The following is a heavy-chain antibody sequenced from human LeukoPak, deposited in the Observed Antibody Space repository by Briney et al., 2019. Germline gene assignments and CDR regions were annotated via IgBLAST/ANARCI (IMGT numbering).Heavy chain of an antibody. CDR3: AKGNDYSVY. CDR2: ISYDGSNK. CDR1: GFTFSSYG. V-gene: IGHV3-30*18. Sequence: GGSLRLSCAASGFTFSSYGMHWVCQGPGKGLERVAVISYDGSNKYYADSVKGRFTISRNNSKNTLYLQMNSLRAEDTAVYYSAKGNDYSVYWGQGTLGTVSS. J-gene: IGHJ4*02.